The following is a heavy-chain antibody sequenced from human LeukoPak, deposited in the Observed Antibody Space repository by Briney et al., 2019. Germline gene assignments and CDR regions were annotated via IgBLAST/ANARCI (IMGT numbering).Heavy chain of an antibody. CDR1: GGSISSYY. D-gene: IGHD3-22*01. V-gene: IGHV4-59*01. CDR2: IYYSGST. Sequence: SETLSLTCTVSGGSISSYYWSWIRQPPGKGPEWIGYIYYSGSTNYNPSLKSRVTISVDTSKNQFSLKLSSVTAADTAVYYCARRDSSGYYYQDAFDIWGQGTMVTVSS. J-gene: IGHJ3*02. CDR3: ARRDSSGYYYQDAFDI.